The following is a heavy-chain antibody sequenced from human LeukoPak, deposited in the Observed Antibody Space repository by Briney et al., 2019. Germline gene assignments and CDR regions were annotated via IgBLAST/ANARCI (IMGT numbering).Heavy chain of an antibody. CDR2: INHSGST. D-gene: IGHD6-13*01. CDR3: ASAKPVSSSWNDDFDY. CDR1: GGSFSGYY. Sequence: SETLSLTCAVYGGSFSGYYWSWIRQSPGKGLEWIGEINHSGSTNYNPSLKSRVTISVDTSKNQFSLKLSSVTAADTAVYYCASAKPVSSSWNDDFDYWGQGTLVTVSS. J-gene: IGHJ4*02. V-gene: IGHV4-34*01.